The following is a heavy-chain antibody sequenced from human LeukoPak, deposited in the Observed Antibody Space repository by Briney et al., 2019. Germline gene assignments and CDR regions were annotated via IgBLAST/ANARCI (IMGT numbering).Heavy chain of an antibody. CDR2: MNPNSGNT. CDR1: GYTFTRYD. J-gene: IGHJ6*03. Sequence: ASVKVSCRASGYTFTRYDINCVRQATGQGLVGMGWMNPNSGNTAYAQKFQGRVNMTRNTSIGTAYMELRSLRFEDTAVYYCARGDTFSALSSSWYGGQQGFGDYYYYYYMDVWGKGTTVTVSS. CDR3: ARGDTFSALSSSWYGGQQGFGDYYYYYYMDV. D-gene: IGHD6-13*01. V-gene: IGHV1-8*01.